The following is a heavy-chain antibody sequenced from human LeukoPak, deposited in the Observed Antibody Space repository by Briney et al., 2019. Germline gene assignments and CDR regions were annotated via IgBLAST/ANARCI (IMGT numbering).Heavy chain of an antibody. Sequence: KASETLSLTCAVYGGSFSGYYWSWIRQPPGKGLEWIGEINHSGSTNYNPSLKSRVTISVDTSKNQFSLKLSSVTAADTAVYYCARGRDDFWSGYYSKGFDPWGQGTLVTVSS. D-gene: IGHD3-3*01. V-gene: IGHV4-34*01. CDR3: ARGRDDFWSGYYSKGFDP. CDR1: GGSFSGYY. CDR2: INHSGST. J-gene: IGHJ5*02.